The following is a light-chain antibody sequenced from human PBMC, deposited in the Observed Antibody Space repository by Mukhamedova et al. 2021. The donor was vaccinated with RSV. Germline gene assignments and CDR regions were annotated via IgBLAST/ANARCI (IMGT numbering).Light chain of an antibody. CDR1: GSIASNY. CDR2: EDN. CDR3: SSYTSSSTLV. Sequence: GSIASNYVQWYQQRPGSSPTTVIYEDNQRPSGVPDRFSGSIDSSSNSASLTISGLQAEDEADYYCSSYTSSSTLVFGGGTKLTVL. V-gene: IGLV6-57*01. J-gene: IGLJ2*01.